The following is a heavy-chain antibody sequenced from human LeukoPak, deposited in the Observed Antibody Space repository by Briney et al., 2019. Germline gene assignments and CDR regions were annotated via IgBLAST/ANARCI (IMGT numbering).Heavy chain of an antibody. CDR3: ARGYLGATYNWFDP. J-gene: IGHJ5*02. V-gene: IGHV4-4*02. CDR2: IYHSGST. D-gene: IGHD1-26*01. Sequence: SETLSLTCAVSGGSISSSSWWSWVRQPPGKGLEWIGEIYHSGSTNYNPSLKSRVTISVDKSKNQFSLKLSSVTAADTAVYYCARGYLGATYNWFDPWGQGTLVTVSS. CDR1: GGSISSSSW.